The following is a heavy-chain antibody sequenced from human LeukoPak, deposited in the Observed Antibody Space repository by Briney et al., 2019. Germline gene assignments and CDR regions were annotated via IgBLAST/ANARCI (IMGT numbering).Heavy chain of an antibody. Sequence: KSGGSLRLSCAASGFTFSDYYMSWIRQAPGKGLEWVSYIGTSGSSIYYADSVKGRFTISRDNAKKSFYLQMNSLRAEDTAVYYCARVGRAITAAGFGAFDIWGQGTMVIVSS. CDR1: GFTFSDYY. D-gene: IGHD6-13*01. J-gene: IGHJ3*02. V-gene: IGHV3-11*01. CDR3: ARVGRAITAAGFGAFDI. CDR2: IGTSGSSI.